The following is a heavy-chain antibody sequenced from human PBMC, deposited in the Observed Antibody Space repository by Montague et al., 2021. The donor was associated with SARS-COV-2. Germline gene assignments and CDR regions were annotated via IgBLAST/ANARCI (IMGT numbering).Heavy chain of an antibody. CDR3: ARATRIVGITPGFGY. CDR2: IVHSGGT. D-gene: IGHD1-26*01. V-gene: IGHV4-34*12. Sequence: SETLSLTCAVSRESFHIFSWGWILRSPANGLLWFVEIVHSGGTTYNPSLESRVTMSVDTSKNQFSLHLPSVTAADTAMYYCARATRIVGITPGFGYWGQGTQVAVSS. J-gene: IGHJ4*02. CDR1: RESFHIFS.